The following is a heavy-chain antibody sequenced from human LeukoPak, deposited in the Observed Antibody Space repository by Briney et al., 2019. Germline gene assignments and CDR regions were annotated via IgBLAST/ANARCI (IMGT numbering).Heavy chain of an antibody. CDR3: AKDQHYGGNSGDWFDP. V-gene: IGHV3-23*01. D-gene: IGHD4-23*01. CDR1: GFTFGSYA. Sequence: GGSLRLSCAASGFTFGSYAMSWVRQAPGKGLEWVSAISGSGGSTYYVDSVRGRFTISRDNSKNTLYLQMNSLRAEDTAVYYCAKDQHYGGNSGDWFDPWGQGTLVTVSS. J-gene: IGHJ5*02. CDR2: ISGSGGST.